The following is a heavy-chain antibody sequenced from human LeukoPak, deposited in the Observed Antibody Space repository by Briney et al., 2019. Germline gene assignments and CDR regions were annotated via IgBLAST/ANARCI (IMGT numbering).Heavy chain of an antibody. V-gene: IGHV3-30-3*01. D-gene: IGHD2-15*01. CDR1: GFTFSSYA. CDR2: ISYDGSNK. J-gene: IGHJ4*02. Sequence: GGSLRLSCAASGFTFSSYAMHWVRQAPGKGLEWVAVISYDGSNKYYADSVKGRFTISRDNSKNTLYLQMNSLRAEDTAVYYCAKDLWDCSGGSCYPTDYWGQGTLVTVSS. CDR3: AKDLWDCSGGSCYPTDY.